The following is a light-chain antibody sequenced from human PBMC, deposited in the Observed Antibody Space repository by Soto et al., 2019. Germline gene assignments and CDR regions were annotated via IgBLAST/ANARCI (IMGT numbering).Light chain of an antibody. Sequence: DVQLTQSPSSLSASVGDRVTITCLASQTISRYLTWYQRKPGKDPKLLIYAVASLQSGVPSRVRRSGYGTEFTLPSSSLQPEDFATYQCQQRYTTLTALGHVNKVE. J-gene: IGKJ1*01. V-gene: IGKV1-39*01. CDR2: AVA. CDR1: QTISRY. CDR3: QQRYTTLTA.